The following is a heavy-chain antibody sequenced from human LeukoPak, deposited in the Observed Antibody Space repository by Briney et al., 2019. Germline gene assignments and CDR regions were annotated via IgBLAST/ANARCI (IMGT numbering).Heavy chain of an antibody. Sequence: SETLSFTCSVFGGSISSSSYYWGWIRQPPGKGLEWIGSIYYSGSSYYNPSLKSRVTISVDTSKNQFSLKLTSVTAADTAVYHCARRDCTSTTCYAGSYYFDYWGQGTLVTVSS. V-gene: IGHV4-39*01. J-gene: IGHJ4*02. D-gene: IGHD2-2*01. CDR3: ARRDCTSTTCYAGSYYFDY. CDR2: IYYSGSS. CDR1: GGSISSSSYY.